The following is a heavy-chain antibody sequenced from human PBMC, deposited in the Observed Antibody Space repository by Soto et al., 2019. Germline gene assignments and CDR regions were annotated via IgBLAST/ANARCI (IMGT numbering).Heavy chain of an antibody. J-gene: IGHJ6*04. CDR2: ISGAGGTT. CDR3: AKFKAAPNGEGTICMDV. CDR1: GLTSKDFA. D-gene: IGHD2-8*01. V-gene: IGHV3-23*01. Sequence: EVQLLESGGDLVQPGGSLRLSCAASGLTSKDFAMTWVRQAPGKGLEWVSAISGAGGTTQYADSVKGRFTISRDNFNNMMSLEMNSLRVEDTAVYYCAKFKAAPNGEGTICMDVWGEGTTVTVSS.